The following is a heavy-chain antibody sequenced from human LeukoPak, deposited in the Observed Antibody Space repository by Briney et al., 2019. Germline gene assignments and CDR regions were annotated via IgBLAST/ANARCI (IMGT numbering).Heavy chain of an antibody. V-gene: IGHV4-34*01. Sequence: SETLSLTCAVYGGSFSGYYWSWIRQPPGKGLEWNGEINHSGSTNYNPSLKSRVTISVDTSKNQFSLKLSSVTAADTAVYYCARGYILTGSVPLDYWGQGTLVTVSS. CDR3: ARGYILTGSVPLDY. J-gene: IGHJ4*02. CDR2: INHSGST. D-gene: IGHD3-9*01. CDR1: GGSFSGYY.